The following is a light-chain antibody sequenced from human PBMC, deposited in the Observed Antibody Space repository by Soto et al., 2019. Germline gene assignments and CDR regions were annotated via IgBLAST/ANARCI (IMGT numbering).Light chain of an antibody. CDR1: QSVRSGH. Sequence: ESVLTQSPGTLSLSPGDRATLSCRASQSVRSGHLAWYQQKPGQAHRLVIYDASTRATGIPDRFSGGGSGTDFTLTISRVEPEDFAVYDCQHYYNSWTFGQGTQVEIK. CDR3: QHYYNSWT. V-gene: IGKV3-20*01. J-gene: IGKJ1*01. CDR2: DAS.